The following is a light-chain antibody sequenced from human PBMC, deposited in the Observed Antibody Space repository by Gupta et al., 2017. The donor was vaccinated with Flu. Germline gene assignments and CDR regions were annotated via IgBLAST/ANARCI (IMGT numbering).Light chain of an antibody. V-gene: IGKV4-1*01. Sequence: DIVMTQSPDSLAVSLGERATINCKSSQSLLYKSNNENYLAWYQQKPRQPPKLLIYWASTRESGVPDRFSGSGSGTDFTLTISILQAEDVAVYYCHQDDRTPHTFGGGTKVEIK. CDR3: HQDDRTPHT. CDR1: QSLLYKSNNENY. J-gene: IGKJ4*01. CDR2: WAS.